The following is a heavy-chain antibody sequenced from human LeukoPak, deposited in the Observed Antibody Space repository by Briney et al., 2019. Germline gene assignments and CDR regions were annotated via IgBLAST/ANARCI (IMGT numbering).Heavy chain of an antibody. CDR2: IYPGDSDT. D-gene: IGHD6-19*01. CDR3: ARHIPAYSSGWYYFDY. J-gene: IGHJ4*02. V-gene: IGHV5-51*01. CDR1: GYSFTSYW. Sequence: GESLEISCKGSGYSFTSYWIGWVRQMPGKGLEWMGIIYPGDSDTRYSPSFQGQGTISADKSISTASLQWSSLKASDTAMYYCARHIPAYSSGWYYFDYWGQGTLVTVSS.